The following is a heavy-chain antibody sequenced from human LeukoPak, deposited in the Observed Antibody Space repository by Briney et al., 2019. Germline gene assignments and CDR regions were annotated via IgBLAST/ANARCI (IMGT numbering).Heavy chain of an antibody. CDR1: GFTFSSYA. CDR3: AKDPSPYDYYGSGSYGVRGY. Sequence: GVLRLSCAASGFTFSSYAMSWVRQAPGKGLEWVSAISGSGGSTYYADSVKGRFTISRDNSKNTLYLQMNSLRAEDTAVYYCAKDPSPYDYYGSGSYGVRGYWGQGTLVTVSS. J-gene: IGHJ4*02. D-gene: IGHD3-10*01. CDR2: ISGSGGST. V-gene: IGHV3-23*01.